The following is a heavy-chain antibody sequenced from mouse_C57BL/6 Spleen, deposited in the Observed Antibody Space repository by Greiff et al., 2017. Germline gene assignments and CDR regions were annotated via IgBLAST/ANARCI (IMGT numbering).Heavy chain of an antibody. J-gene: IGHJ3*01. CDR1: GYTFTDYE. V-gene: IGHV1-15*01. CDR3: TREGDRGFAY. CDR2: IDPETGGT. D-gene: IGHD3-3*01. Sequence: QVQLQQSGAELVRPGASVTLSCKASGYTFTDYEMRWVKQTPVHGLEWIGAIDPETGGTAYNQKFKGKAILTADKSSSTAYMELRSLTSEDSAVYYCTREGDRGFAYWGQGTLVTVSA.